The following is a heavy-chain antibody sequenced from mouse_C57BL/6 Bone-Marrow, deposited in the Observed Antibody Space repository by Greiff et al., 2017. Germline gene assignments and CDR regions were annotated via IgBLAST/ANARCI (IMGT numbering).Heavy chain of an antibody. CDR3: ARDYCSSMNY. CDR2: LYPGGGYT. V-gene: IGHV1-63*01. D-gene: IGHD1-1*01. CDR1: GYTFTNYW. J-gene: IGHJ2*01. Sequence: VQLKQSGAELVRPGTSVKMSCKASGYTFTNYWLGWAKQRPGHGLEWIGALYPGGGYTNCNEKFKGKATMTADKSSSTAYLPVSRLTSADSAIYYCARDYCSSMNYWGQGTTLTVSS.